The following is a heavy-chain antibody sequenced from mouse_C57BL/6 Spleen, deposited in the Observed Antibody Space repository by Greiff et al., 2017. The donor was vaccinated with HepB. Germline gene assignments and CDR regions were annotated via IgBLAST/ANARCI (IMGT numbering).Heavy chain of an antibody. V-gene: IGHV1-81*01. Sequence: QVQLKESGAELARPGASVKLSCKASGYTFTSYGISWVKQRTGQGLEWIGEIYPRSGNTYYNEKFKGKATLTADKSSSTAYMELRSLTSEDSAVYFCARWDYDYLAWFAYWGQGTLVTVSA. CDR3: ARWDYDYLAWFAY. J-gene: IGHJ3*01. D-gene: IGHD2-4*01. CDR2: IYPRSGNT. CDR1: GYTFTSYG.